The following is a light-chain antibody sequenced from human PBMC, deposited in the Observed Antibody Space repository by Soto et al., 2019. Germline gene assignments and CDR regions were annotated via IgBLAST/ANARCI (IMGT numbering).Light chain of an antibody. CDR3: QPRSNWPPFT. J-gene: IGKJ3*01. CDR2: DAS. CDR1: PSASSY. Sequence: EIVLTQSPATLSLSPRERATLSSTPTPSASSYLAWYQQKPGQAPRLLLYDASNTATGIQARFSGSGSGTDFTLTISILEPEDFAVYCFQPRSNWPPFTFGPGTKVEIK. V-gene: IGKV3-11*01.